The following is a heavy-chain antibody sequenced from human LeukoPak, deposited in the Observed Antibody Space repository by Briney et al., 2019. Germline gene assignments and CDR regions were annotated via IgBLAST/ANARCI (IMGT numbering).Heavy chain of an antibody. V-gene: IGHV4-4*02. CDR2: IFHSGST. J-gene: IGHJ5*02. CDR1: GGSISSNNW. Sequence: SETLSLTCAVSGGSISSNNWWSWVRQPPGKGLEWIGEIFHSGSTNYNPSLKSRVTISVDKSKNQFSLKLNSVTAADTAVYYCARHSNWNGGVDWFDPWGQGTQVTVSS. D-gene: IGHD1-20*01. CDR3: ARHSNWNGGVDWFDP.